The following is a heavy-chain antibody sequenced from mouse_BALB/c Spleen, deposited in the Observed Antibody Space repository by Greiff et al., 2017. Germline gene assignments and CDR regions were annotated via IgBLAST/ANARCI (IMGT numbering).Heavy chain of an antibody. V-gene: IGHV2-9*02. D-gene: IGHD2-14*01. CDR3: ARGGYDEGSRYAMDY. J-gene: IGHJ4*01. CDR1: GFSLTSYG. Sequence: QVQLQQSGPGLVAPSQSLSITCTVSGFSLTSYGVHWVRQPPGKGLEWLGVIWAGGSTNYNSALMSRLSISKDNSKSQVFLKMNSLQTDDTAMYYCARGGYDEGSRYAMDYWGQGTSVTVSS. CDR2: IWAGGST.